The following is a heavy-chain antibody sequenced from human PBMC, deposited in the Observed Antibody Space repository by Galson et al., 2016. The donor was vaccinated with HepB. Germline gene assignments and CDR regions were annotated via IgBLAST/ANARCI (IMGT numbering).Heavy chain of an antibody. Sequence: PALVKPTQTLTLTCTFSGFSLSTSGMSVTWIRQPPGKALEWLARIDWDDDKYYRTSLKTRLTISKDTSKNQVVLTLTNMDPVDTATYFCARYLRSHGYYVMDVWGQGTTVTVSS. CDR1: GFSLSTSGMS. V-gene: IGHV2-70*11. J-gene: IGHJ6*02. CDR2: IDWDDDK. D-gene: IGHD4-17*01. CDR3: ARYLRSHGYYVMDV.